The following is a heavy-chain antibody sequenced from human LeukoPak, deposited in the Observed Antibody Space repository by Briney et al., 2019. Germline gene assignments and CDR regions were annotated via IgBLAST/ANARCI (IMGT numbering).Heavy chain of an antibody. CDR1: GFTFSSYG. J-gene: IGHJ4*02. CDR3: ARDRIYHYFDY. CDR2: IWYDGSNK. D-gene: IGHD5/OR15-5a*01. Sequence: GGSLRLSCAASGFTFSSYGMHWVRQAPGKGLEWVAVIWYDGSNKYYADSVKGRFTISRDNSKNTLYLQMSSLRAEDTAVYYCARDRIYHYFDYWGQGTLATVSS. V-gene: IGHV3-33*01.